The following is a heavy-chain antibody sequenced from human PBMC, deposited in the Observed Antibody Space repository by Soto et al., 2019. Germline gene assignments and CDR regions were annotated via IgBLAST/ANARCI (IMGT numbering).Heavy chain of an antibody. J-gene: IGHJ4*02. Sequence: SVXVXCKASGYTXTSYXISXXRQXPGQGXEWMGWISAYNGNTNYAQKLQGRVTMTTDTSTSTAYMELRSLRSDDTAVYYCARDRGYYDFWSGSAREYFDYWGQGTLVTVSS. CDR2: ISAYNGNT. CDR1: GYTXTSYX. CDR3: ARDRGYYDFWSGSAREYFDY. V-gene: IGHV1-18*01. D-gene: IGHD3-3*01.